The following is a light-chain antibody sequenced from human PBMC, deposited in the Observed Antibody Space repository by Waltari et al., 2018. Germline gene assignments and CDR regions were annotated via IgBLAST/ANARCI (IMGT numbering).Light chain of an antibody. Sequence: ENVLTQSPATLSLSPGERASLSCGASQSVSDRHLAWYQQKPGLAPRLLIYDASKRATGVPDRFSVSRSGTDFTLTISRLEPEDFAVYYCQRFASSEFTFGPGTKVDI. CDR2: DAS. J-gene: IGKJ3*01. CDR1: QSVSDRH. V-gene: IGKV3D-20*01. CDR3: QRFASSEFT.